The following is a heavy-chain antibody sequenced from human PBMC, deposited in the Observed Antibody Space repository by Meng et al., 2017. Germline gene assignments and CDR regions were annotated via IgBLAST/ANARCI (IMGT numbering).Heavy chain of an antibody. J-gene: IGHJ1*01. V-gene: IGHV4-4*02. D-gene: IGHD2-15*01. CDR1: GGSVSSGNW. CDR3: VNYCSGGKCSPNEKTQH. Sequence: QMQLQESGPGLVKPSGTLSLTCAVSGGSVSSGNWWGWVRQPPGKGLEWIGEIFHTGNTNYNPSLQSRVSLSIDKSKSQFSLKMISVTAADTAIYYCVNYCSGGKCSPNEKTQHWGQGTLVTVSS. CDR2: IFHTGNT.